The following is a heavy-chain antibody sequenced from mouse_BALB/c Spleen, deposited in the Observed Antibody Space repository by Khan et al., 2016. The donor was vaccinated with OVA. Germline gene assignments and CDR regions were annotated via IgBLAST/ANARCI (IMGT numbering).Heavy chain of an antibody. CDR1: GFTFSTYG. CDR2: ISSGGSYT. Sequence: EVQRVESGGDLVKPGGSLKLSCAASGFTFSTYGMSWVRQNPDKRLEWVATISSGGSYTYYVDSVKGRFTISRDNAKNTLELQMSSLKSEDTAMYYCTRLAYYYNSGGFAYWGQGTLVTVSA. CDR3: TRLAYYYNSGGFAY. J-gene: IGHJ3*01. V-gene: IGHV5-6*01. D-gene: IGHD1-1*02.